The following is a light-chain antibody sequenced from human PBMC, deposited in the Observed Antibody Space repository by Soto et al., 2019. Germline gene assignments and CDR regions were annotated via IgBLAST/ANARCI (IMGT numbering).Light chain of an antibody. V-gene: IGKV1-33*01. Sequence: DIHMTQSPSSLSASVGDRVTITCPASQDISNYLNWYQQKPGKAPKLLIYDASNLETGVPSRFSGSGSGTDCTFTISRLQPEDIETYYCQQYDNLPLTFGGGTKVDIK. CDR3: QQYDNLPLT. CDR2: DAS. J-gene: IGKJ4*01. CDR1: QDISNY.